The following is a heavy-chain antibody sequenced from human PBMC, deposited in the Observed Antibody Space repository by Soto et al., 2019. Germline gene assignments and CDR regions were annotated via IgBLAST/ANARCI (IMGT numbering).Heavy chain of an antibody. CDR3: ASTRKGNSGYDYYFYGMDV. D-gene: IGHD5-12*01. J-gene: IGHJ6*02. CDR2: INGGNGNT. V-gene: IGHV1-3*01. CDR1: GYTFPNYA. Sequence: ASVKVSCKASGYTFPNYAIHWVRQAPGQRLEWMGWINGGNGNTKYSQKSQGRVTITRDTSATTAYMELSSLKSEDTAVYYCASTRKGNSGYDYYFYGMDVWGQGTTVTVSS.